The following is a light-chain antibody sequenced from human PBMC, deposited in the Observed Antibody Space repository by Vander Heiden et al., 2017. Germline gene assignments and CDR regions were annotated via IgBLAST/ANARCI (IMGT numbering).Light chain of an antibody. CDR2: GAS. J-gene: IGKJ1*01. CDR3: LQDYNYLTWT. Sequence: AIQMTQSPSYLSASVGDRVTIPCRASQDIRKDLGWYQQKPGKAPKLLIYGASSLQSGVPPRFSGSGSGTDFTLTISSLRPEDVATYYCLQDYNYLTWTFGQGTKVEIK. CDR1: QDIRKD. V-gene: IGKV1-6*01.